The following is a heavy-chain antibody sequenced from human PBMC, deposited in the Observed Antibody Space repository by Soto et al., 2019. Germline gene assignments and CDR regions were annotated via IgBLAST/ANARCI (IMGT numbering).Heavy chain of an antibody. CDR1: GFPFSSYA. CDR3: ARDTPGYQLPPRGMDV. V-gene: IGHV3-30-3*01. D-gene: IGHD2-2*01. J-gene: IGHJ6*02. CDR2: ISYDGSNK. Sequence: GGSLRLSCAASGFPFSSYAMHWVRQSPGKGLEWVAVISYDGSNKYYADSVKGRFTISRDNSKNTLYLQMNSLRDEDTAVYYCARDTPGYQLPPRGMDVWGQGTTVTVSS.